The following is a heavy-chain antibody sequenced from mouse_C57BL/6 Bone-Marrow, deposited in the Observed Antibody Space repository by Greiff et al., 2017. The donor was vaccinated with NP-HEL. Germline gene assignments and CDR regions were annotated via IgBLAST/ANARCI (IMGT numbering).Heavy chain of an antibody. V-gene: IGHV1-76*01. CDR2: IYPGSGNT. CDR1: GYTFTDYY. J-gene: IGHJ4*01. CDR3: AREKGNYYAMDY. D-gene: IGHD2-1*01. Sequence: QVQLQQSGAELVRPGASVKLSCKASGYTFTDYYINWVKQRPGQGLEWIARIYPGSGNTYYNEKFKGKATLTAEKSSSTAYMQLSSLTSEDSAVYFCAREKGNYYAMDYWGQGTSVTVSS.